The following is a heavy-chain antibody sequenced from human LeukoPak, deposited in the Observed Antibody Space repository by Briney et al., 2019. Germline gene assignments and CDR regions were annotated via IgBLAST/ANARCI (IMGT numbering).Heavy chain of an antibody. CDR2: ISAYNGNT. CDR3: ARVRKQQLNWFDP. CDR1: GYTLTSYG. Sequence: ASVKVSCKASGYTLTSYGISWVRQAPGQGLEWIGWISAYNGNTNYAQKLQGRVTMTTDTSTSTAYMELRSLRSDDTAVYYCARVRKQQLNWFDPWGQGTLVTVSS. D-gene: IGHD6-13*01. J-gene: IGHJ5*02. V-gene: IGHV1-18*01.